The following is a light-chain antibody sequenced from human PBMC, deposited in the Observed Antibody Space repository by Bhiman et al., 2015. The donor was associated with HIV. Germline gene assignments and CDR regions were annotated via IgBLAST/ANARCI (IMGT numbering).Light chain of an antibody. J-gene: IGLJ2*01. CDR2: MNN. CDR1: AFNIERHQ. V-gene: IGLV1-47*01. CDR3: QVWDSDGDHSVV. Sequence: QSVLTQPPAMSAAPGQSVTISCSGSAFNIERHQVTWLRHLPGTAPTSVIIMNNQRPSGVPDRFSGSNSGNTAILTISRADAGDEADYFCQVWDSDGDHSVVFGGGTKLTVL.